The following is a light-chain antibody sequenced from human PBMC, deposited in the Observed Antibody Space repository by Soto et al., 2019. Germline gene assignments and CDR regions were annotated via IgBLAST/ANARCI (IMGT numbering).Light chain of an antibody. CDR1: QGIANF. Sequence: IQLTQSPSSLSASVGDRVTISCRASQGIANFLAWYQQKPGKAPKLLIYGASTLQSGVPSRFSGSGSGTDFTLTISSLQPEDVATYYCQQLNSFPIPFGTGTKVDIK. V-gene: IGKV1-9*01. CDR3: QQLNSFPIP. CDR2: GAS. J-gene: IGKJ3*01.